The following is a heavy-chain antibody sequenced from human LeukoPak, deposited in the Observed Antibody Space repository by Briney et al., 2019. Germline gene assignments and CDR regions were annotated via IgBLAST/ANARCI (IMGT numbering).Heavy chain of an antibody. Sequence: GGSLRLSCAASGFSVSNNYMSWVRQPPGKRPEWVSVIYGGDSTDYADSVKGRLTISRDNSKNTVYLQMDSVRADDTAVYYCACLSWGLGDDYWGQGTLVTVSS. J-gene: IGHJ4*02. D-gene: IGHD1-26*01. V-gene: IGHV3-66*01. CDR1: GFSVSNNY. CDR3: ACLSWGLGDDY. CDR2: IYGGDST.